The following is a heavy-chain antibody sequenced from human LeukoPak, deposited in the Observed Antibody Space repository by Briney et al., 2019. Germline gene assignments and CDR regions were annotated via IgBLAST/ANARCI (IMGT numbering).Heavy chain of an antibody. CDR1: GGSISSGGYS. V-gene: IGHV4-30-2*01. CDR2: IYHSWST. CDR3: AKAQPSSSWGTWAFDI. J-gene: IGHJ3*02. D-gene: IGHD6-13*01. Sequence: SETLSLTCAVSGGSISSGGYSWSWIRQPPGKGLEWIGYIYHSWSTYYNPSLKSRVTISVDRSKNQFSLKLSSVTAADTAVYYCAKAQPSSSWGTWAFDIWGQGTMVTVSS.